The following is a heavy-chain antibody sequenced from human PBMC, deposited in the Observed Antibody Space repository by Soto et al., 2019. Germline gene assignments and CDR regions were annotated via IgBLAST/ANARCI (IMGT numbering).Heavy chain of an antibody. CDR1: GFTFTTAW. CDR2: ISGDTT. CDR3: VRDWTGNRCPCLDA. J-gene: IGHJ6*02. D-gene: IGHD3-3*01. Sequence: PGGSLRLSCAASGFTFTTAWINWVRQAPGKGLEWVGRISGDTTYSADSVKGRFSVSRDNSKNTLYLQMNSLRVEDTALYYCVRDWTGNRCPCLDAWGQGTSVTVSS. V-gene: IGHV3-53*01.